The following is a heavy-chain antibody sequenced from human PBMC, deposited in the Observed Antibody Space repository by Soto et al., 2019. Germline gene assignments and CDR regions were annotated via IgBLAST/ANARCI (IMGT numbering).Heavy chain of an antibody. V-gene: IGHV3-33*01. Sequence: QVQLVESGGGVVQPGRSLRLSCAASGFTFSSYGMHWVRQAPGKGLEWVAVIWYDGSNKYYADSVKGRFTISRDNSKNTLSLQMNSLRAEDTAVYFCARDGLNCSSTSCYEREVYYYYYYMDVWGKGTTVTVSS. D-gene: IGHD2-2*01. CDR3: ARDGLNCSSTSCYEREVYYYYYYMDV. CDR1: GFTFSSYG. CDR2: IWYDGSNK. J-gene: IGHJ6*03.